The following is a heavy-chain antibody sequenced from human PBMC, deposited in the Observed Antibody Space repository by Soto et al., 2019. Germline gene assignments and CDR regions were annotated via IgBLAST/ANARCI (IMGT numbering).Heavy chain of an antibody. CDR3: AKDLLRPGRAYGMDV. V-gene: IGHV3-30*18. CDR2: ISYDGTNK. Sequence: QVQLVESGGGVVQPGRSLRLSCAASGFTFSSYGMHWVRQAPGKGLERVAVISYDGTNKYYADSVKGRFTISRDNSKNTLYLQVNSLRAEDTAVYYCAKDLLRPGRAYGMDVWGQGTTVTFSS. J-gene: IGHJ6*02. CDR1: GFTFSSYG.